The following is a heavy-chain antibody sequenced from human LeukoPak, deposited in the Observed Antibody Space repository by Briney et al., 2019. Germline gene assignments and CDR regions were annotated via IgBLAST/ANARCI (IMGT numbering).Heavy chain of an antibody. J-gene: IGHJ4*02. D-gene: IGHD6-19*01. Sequence: PSETLSLTCTVSGGSISSYYWSWIRQPPGKGLEWIGYIYYSGSTNYNPSLKSRVTISVDTSKNQFSLKLSSVTAADTAVYYCARTNSSGWYGGYYFDYWGQGTLVTVSS. CDR1: GGSISSYY. CDR2: IYYSGST. V-gene: IGHV4-59*08. CDR3: ARTNSSGWYGGYYFDY.